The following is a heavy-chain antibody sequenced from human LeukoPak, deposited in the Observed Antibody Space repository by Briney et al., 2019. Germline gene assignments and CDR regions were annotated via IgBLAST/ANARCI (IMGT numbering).Heavy chain of an antibody. CDR1: GGSTSSYY. D-gene: IGHD5-24*01. J-gene: IGHJ4*02. Sequence: SETLSHTRTDRGGSTSSYYWSWIRQPPGKGLEWMGHIYYSGSINYNPSLQSRVTISVDTSKNQLTLKLSSVTAADTAVYYCARNAEMATIGYWGQGTLVTVSS. V-gene: IGHV4-59*01. CDR2: IYYSGSI. CDR3: ARNAEMATIGY.